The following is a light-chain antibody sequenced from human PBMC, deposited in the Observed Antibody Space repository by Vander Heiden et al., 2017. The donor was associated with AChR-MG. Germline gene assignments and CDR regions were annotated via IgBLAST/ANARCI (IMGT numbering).Light chain of an antibody. Sequence: SYELTQPPSVSFSPGRTATIPFPGDELGNKDASWYQQMTGQSPVLVIYHNKQRHSGVPARFSGSSSGDTATLTISGTQAMDEADYYCQAWDSSTGVVFGGGTKLTVL. CDR3: QAWDSSTGVV. CDR2: HNK. V-gene: IGLV3-1*01. CDR1: ELGNKD. J-gene: IGLJ2*01.